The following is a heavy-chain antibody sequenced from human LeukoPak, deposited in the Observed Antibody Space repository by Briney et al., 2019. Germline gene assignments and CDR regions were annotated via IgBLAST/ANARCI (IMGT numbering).Heavy chain of an antibody. CDR1: GFNFRDAA. Sequence: GGSLRLSCAASGFNFRDAAMTWVRQAPGKGLEWVSLIGSVGDSTYYADSVKGRFTISRDNSENTLSLQMNSLRGEDTAIYYCAKDIQLSTWGLGTMVTVSS. J-gene: IGHJ3*01. V-gene: IGHV3-23*01. D-gene: IGHD5-24*01. CDR3: AKDIQLST. CDR2: IGSVGDST.